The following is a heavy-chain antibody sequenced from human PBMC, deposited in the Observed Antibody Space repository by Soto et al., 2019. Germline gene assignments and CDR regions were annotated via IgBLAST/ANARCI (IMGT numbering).Heavy chain of an antibody. Sequence: EVHVLESGGGLVQPGGSLRLSCEGSGFTVSSHAMTWIRQAPGKGPEWVSTITADGGTYYADSVKGRFAMSRDTSEITLYLRVNSLGAEDTAAYYCAPHVSCSGGSCQYDAFAIRGQGTMVTVSS. D-gene: IGHD2-15*01. J-gene: IGHJ3*02. V-gene: IGHV3-23*01. CDR2: ITADGGT. CDR1: GFTVSSHA. CDR3: APHVSCSGGSCQYDAFAI.